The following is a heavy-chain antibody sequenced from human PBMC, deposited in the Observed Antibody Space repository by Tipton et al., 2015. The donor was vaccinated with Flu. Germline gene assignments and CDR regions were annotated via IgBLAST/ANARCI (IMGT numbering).Heavy chain of an antibody. CDR1: GYTFTSYY. J-gene: IGHJ3*02. D-gene: IGHD3-10*01. V-gene: IGHV1-46*01. Sequence: QLVQSGAEVKKPGASVKVSCKASGYTFTSYYMHWVRQAPGQGLEWMGIINPSGGSTSYAQKFQGRVTMTRDTSTSTVYMELSSLRSEDTAVYYCAIVAGTAGGQTGAFDIWGQGTMVTVSS. CDR3: AIVAGTAGGQTGAFDI. CDR2: INPSGGST.